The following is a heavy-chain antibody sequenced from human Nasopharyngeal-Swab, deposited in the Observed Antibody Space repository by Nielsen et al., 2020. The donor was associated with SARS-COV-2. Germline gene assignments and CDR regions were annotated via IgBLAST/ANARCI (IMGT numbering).Heavy chain of an antibody. J-gene: IGHJ5*02. CDR2: ISSSSSYI. CDR1: GFTGSTYS. CDR3: TRDLGRWQLFDP. Sequence: GGALRLSCAASGFTGSTYSMNWVRQALGKGLEWVSSISSSSSYIYYADSVKGRFTISRDNAKNSLYLQMNSLRAEDTAVFYCTRDLGRWQLFDPWGQGTLVTVSS. D-gene: IGHD7-27*01. V-gene: IGHV3-21*01.